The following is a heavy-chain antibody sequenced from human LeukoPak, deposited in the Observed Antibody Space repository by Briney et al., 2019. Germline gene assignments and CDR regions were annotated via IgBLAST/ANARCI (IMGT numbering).Heavy chain of an antibody. CDR3: AKDMTDSSGYYGGSCFDY. D-gene: IGHD3-22*01. CDR2: ISWNSGNI. CDR1: GFTFDDYA. Sequence: PGRSLRLSCAASGFTFDDYAMHWVRQAPGKGLEWVSGISWNSGNIGYADSVKGRFTISRDNAKNSLYLQMNSLRAEDTALYYCAKDMTDSSGYYGGSCFDYWGQGTLVTVSS. J-gene: IGHJ4*02. V-gene: IGHV3-9*01.